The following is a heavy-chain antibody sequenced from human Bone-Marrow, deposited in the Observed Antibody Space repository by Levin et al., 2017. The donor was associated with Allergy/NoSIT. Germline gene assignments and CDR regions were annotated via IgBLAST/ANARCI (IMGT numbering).Heavy chain of an antibody. CDR1: GFTVSSNY. D-gene: IGHD1-14*01. CDR3: ARVEPPDY. CDR2: IYSGGAT. J-gene: IGHJ4*02. Sequence: SCAASGFTVSSNYMSWVRQAPGKGLEWVSVIYSGGATYYADSVKGRFTISRDNSKNTLYLQMNSLRAEDTAMYYCARVEPPDYWGQGTLVTVSS. V-gene: IGHV3-53*01.